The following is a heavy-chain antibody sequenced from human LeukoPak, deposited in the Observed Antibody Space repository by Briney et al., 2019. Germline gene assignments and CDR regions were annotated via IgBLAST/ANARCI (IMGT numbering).Heavy chain of an antibody. J-gene: IGHJ4*02. CDR1: GFTFSDHY. CDR2: IRNKANSYTT. D-gene: IGHD6-6*01. V-gene: IGHV3-72*01. Sequence: PGGSLRLSCAASGFTFSDHYMDWVRQAPGKGLEWVGRIRNKANSYTTEYAASVKGRFTISRDDSMNSLYLQMNSLKTEDTAVYYCTRLLPSSHHFFDSWGQGTLVTVSS. CDR3: TRLLPSSHHFFDS.